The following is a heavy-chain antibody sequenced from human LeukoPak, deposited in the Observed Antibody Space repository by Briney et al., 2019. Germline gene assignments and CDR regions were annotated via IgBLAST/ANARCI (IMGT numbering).Heavy chain of an antibody. Sequence: PGGSLRLSCAASGFTFSSYAMSWVRQAPGKGREGVSAISGIGGSTYYAHSAKGRVTNSRDNSKNTHHLQMNSLRADATALYYCGRGVGTYCYFGFWGQGTLVTVSS. CDR3: GRGVGTYCYFGF. CDR2: ISGIGGST. V-gene: IGHV3-23*01. J-gene: IGHJ4*02. CDR1: GFTFSSYA. D-gene: IGHD1-26*01.